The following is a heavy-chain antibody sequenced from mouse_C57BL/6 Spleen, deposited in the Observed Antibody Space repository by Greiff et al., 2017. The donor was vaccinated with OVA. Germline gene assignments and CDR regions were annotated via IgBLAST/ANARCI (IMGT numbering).Heavy chain of an antibody. CDR3: AREGVLYAMDY. Sequence: EVMLVESEGGLVQPGSSMKLSCTASGFTFSDYYMAWVRQVPEKGLEWVANINYDGSSTYYLDSLKSRFIISRDNAKNILYLQMSSLKSEDTATYYCAREGVLYAMDYWGQGTSVTVSS. CDR1: GFTFSDYY. CDR2: INYDGSST. J-gene: IGHJ4*01. V-gene: IGHV5-16*01.